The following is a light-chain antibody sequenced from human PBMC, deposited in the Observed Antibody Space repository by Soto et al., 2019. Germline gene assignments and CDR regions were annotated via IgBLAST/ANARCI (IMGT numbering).Light chain of an antibody. V-gene: IGLV1-40*01. J-gene: IGLJ2*01. CDR1: SSNIGSGYD. CDR2: GNN. Sequence: QSVLTQPPSVSGAPGQRVTISCTGGSSNIGSGYDVHWYQQLPGTAPKLLIYGNNNRPSGVPDRFSGSKSGTSASLAITGLQAEDEADYYCQSYDSILSGVVFGGGTKLTVL. CDR3: QSYDSILSGVV.